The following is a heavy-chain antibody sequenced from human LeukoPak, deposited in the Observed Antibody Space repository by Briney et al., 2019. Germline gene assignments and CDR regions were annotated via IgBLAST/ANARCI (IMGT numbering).Heavy chain of an antibody. CDR1: GFTFSSYS. CDR2: ISSSSSYI. CDR3: ARDPASMGGYYYYGMDV. J-gene: IGHJ6*02. Sequence: TGGSLRLSCAASGFTFSSYSMNWVRQAPGKGLERVSSISSSSSYIYYADSVKGRFTISRDNAKNSLYLQMNSLRAEDTAVYYCARDPASMGGYYYYGMDVWGQGTTVTVSS. D-gene: IGHD3-16*01. V-gene: IGHV3-21*01.